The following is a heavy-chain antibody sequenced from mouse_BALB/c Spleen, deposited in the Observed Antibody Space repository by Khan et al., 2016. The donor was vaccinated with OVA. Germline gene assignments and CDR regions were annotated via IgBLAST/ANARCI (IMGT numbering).Heavy chain of an antibody. D-gene: IGHD2-2*01. CDR3: TRHGYVAWFTY. Sequence: EVKLLESGPELMKPGASVKISCKASGYSFTSYYIHWMIESHGTSLEWIGYIDPFSGATTYNQKFKGKATLTVDKSSNTAYIHLRNLTSEDSAVYYCTRHGYVAWFTYWGQGTLVTGSA. V-gene: IGHV1-31*01. CDR2: IDPFSGAT. J-gene: IGHJ3*01. CDR1: GYSFTSYY.